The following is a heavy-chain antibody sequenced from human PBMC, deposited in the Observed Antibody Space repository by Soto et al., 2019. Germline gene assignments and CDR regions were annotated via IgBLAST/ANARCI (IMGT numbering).Heavy chain of an antibody. CDR1: GYNFISYW. CDR2: IYPGDSDT. V-gene: IGHV5-51*01. D-gene: IGHD3-10*01. Sequence: GESLKISCQGSGYNFISYWIGWVRQMPGKGPEWMGTIYPGDSDTTYSPPFQGQVTISVDRSISTAYLQWSSLKASDTAIYYCARPAYYDSGSYYFDYWGQGTLVTVSS. CDR3: ARPAYYDSGSYYFDY. J-gene: IGHJ4*02.